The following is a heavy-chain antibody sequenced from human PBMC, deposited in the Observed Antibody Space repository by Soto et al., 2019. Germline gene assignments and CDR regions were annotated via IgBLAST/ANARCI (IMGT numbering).Heavy chain of an antibody. J-gene: IGHJ4*02. D-gene: IGHD4-17*01. V-gene: IGHV3-33*01. CDR2: IWYDGSNK. CDR3: AREGRDYGDYVDFDY. Sequence: GGSLRLSCAASGFTFSSYGMHWVRQAPGKGLEWVAVIWYDGSNKYYADSVKGRFTISRDNSKNTLYLQMNSLRAEDTAVYYCAREGRDYGDYVDFDYWGQGTLVTVSS. CDR1: GFTFSSYG.